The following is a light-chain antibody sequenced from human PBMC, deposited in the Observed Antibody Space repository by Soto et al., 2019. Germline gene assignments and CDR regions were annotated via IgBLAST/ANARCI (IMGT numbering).Light chain of an antibody. V-gene: IGKV3-15*01. J-gene: IGKJ1*01. Sequence: EIVMTQSPATLAGSPGATVTLSCRASQSLSDNLDWHQQKPGQAPRLRIFRASTRATGVPARFSGRGSGTEFTLTIRGLQSEDFAVYHCQQYSKWPPWTFGPGTKVEIK. CDR2: RAS. CDR1: QSLSDN. CDR3: QQYSKWPPWT.